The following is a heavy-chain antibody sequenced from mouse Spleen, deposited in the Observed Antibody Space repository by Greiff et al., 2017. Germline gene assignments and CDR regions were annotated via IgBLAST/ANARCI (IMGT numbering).Heavy chain of an antibody. J-gene: IGHJ2*01. CDR3: ARQTYYGNYEGY. CDR2: ISSGGSYT. V-gene: IGHV5-9-3*01. CDR1: GFTFSSYA. D-gene: IGHD2-10*01. Sequence: EVQLVESGGGLVKPGGSLKLSCAASGFTFSSYAMSWVRQTPEKRLEWVATISSGGSYTYYPDSVKGRFTISRDNAKNTLYLQMSSLRSEDTAMYYCARQTYYGNYEGYWGQGTTLTVSS.